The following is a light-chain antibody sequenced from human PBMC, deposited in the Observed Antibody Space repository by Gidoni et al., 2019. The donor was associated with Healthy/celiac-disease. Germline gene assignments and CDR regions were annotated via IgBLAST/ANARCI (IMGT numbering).Light chain of an antibody. CDR3: QQRSNWPSIT. V-gene: IGKV3-11*01. CDR1: QSVSSY. CDR2: DAS. J-gene: IGKJ5*01. Sequence: EIVLTQSPATLSLSPGERATLSCRARQSVSSYLAWSQQKPGQAPRLLIYDASNRATGIPARFRGSWSGTDFTLTISSLEPEDFAVYYCQQRSNWPSITFGQGTRLEIK.